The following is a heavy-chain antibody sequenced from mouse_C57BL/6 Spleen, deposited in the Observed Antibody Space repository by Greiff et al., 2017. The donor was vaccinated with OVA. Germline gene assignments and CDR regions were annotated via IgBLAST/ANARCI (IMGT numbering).Heavy chain of an antibody. V-gene: IGHV3-6*01. Sequence: EVKLVESGPGLVKPSQSLSLTCSVTGYSITSGYYWNWIRQFPGNQLEWMGYISYDGSNNYNPSLKNRISITRAPSKNQVFLKLMSVTTEDTSTYYCARGGGLRRGFAYWGQGTLVTVSA. CDR2: ISYDGSN. CDR1: GYSITSGYY. J-gene: IGHJ3*01. D-gene: IGHD2-4*01. CDR3: ARGGGLRRGFAY.